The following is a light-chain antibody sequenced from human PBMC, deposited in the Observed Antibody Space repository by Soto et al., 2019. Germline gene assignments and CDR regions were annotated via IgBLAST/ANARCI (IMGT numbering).Light chain of an antibody. V-gene: IGLV1-40*01. CDR2: GNS. J-gene: IGLJ1*01. CDR3: QSYDSSLSGYV. Sequence: QSVLTQPPSVSGAPGQRVTISCTGSSSNIGAGYDVHWYQQLPRTAPKLLIYGNSNRPSGVPDRFSGSKSGTSASLAITGLQAGDEADYYCQSYDSSLSGYVFGTGTKLTVL. CDR1: SSNIGAGYD.